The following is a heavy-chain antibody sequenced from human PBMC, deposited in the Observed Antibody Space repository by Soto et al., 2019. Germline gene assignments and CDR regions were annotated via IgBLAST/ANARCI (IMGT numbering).Heavy chain of an antibody. V-gene: IGHV4-31*03. Sequence: QVQLQESGPGLVKPSQTLSLTCTVSGGSISSGAYYWSWIRQHPGKGLEWIGHIYYSGSTYFNPSLKSRVTISVDTSKNQFSLKLRSVTAADTAVYYCARQGGDGVDYWGQGTLVTVSS. CDR2: IYYSGST. D-gene: IGHD3-16*01. CDR3: ARQGGDGVDY. J-gene: IGHJ4*02. CDR1: GGSISSGAYY.